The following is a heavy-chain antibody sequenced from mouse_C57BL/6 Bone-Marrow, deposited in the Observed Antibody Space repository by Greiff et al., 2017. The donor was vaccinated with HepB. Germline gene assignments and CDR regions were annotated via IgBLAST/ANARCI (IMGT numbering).Heavy chain of an antibody. CDR2: INPSNGGT. V-gene: IGHV1-53*01. D-gene: IGHD2-4*01. CDR3: AREKGDDYDGFAY. Sequence: QVQLQQSGTELVKPGASVKLSCKASGYTFTSYWMHWAKQRPGQGLEWIGNINPSNGGTNYNEKFKSKATLTVDKSSSTAYMQLSSLTSEDSAVYYCAREKGDDYDGFAYWGQGTLVTVSA. J-gene: IGHJ3*01. CDR1: GYTFTSYW.